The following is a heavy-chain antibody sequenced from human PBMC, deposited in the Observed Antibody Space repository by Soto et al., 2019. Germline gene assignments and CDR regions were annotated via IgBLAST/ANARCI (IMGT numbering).Heavy chain of an antibody. Sequence: GGSLRLSCAASGFTFRSYWMHWVRQAPGKGLVGVSRSNSDGSSTTYADSVKGRFTISRDNAKNTLYLQMNSLRAEDTAVYYCAREDFNNYYMDVWGKGTTVTVSS. CDR1: GFTFRSYW. CDR3: AREDFNNYYMDV. J-gene: IGHJ6*03. V-gene: IGHV3-74*01. CDR2: SNSDGSST. D-gene: IGHD2-15*01.